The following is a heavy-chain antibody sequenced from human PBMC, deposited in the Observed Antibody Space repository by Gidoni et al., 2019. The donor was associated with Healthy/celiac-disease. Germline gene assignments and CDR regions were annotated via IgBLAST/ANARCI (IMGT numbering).Heavy chain of an antibody. CDR1: GGTFSRYA. J-gene: IGHJ5*02. CDR2: FIPIFVTA. D-gene: IGHD2-15*01. CDR3: ARDLEVGGPHWFDP. Sequence: VQLVQSGAEVKKPGSSVKIYCKASGGTFSRYAISWVRQAPGQGLEWMGGFIPIFVTANYAQKFQGRVTITADESTSTAYLELSSLRSDDTAVYYCARDLEVGGPHWFDPWGQGTLVTVST. V-gene: IGHV1-69*01.